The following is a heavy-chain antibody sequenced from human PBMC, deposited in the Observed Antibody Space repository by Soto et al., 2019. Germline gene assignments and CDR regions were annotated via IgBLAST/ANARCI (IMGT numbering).Heavy chain of an antibody. V-gene: IGHV3-53*01. D-gene: IGHD1-26*01. CDR3: AREWELPNYYGMDV. CDR2: ICSGGST. Sequence: EVQLVESGGGLIQPGGSLRLSCAASGFTVSSNYMSWVRQAPGKGLEWVSVICSGGSTYYADSVKGRFTISRDNSKNTVHLQMNSLRAEDTAVYYCAREWELPNYYGMDVWGQGTTVTVSS. J-gene: IGHJ6*02. CDR1: GFTVSSNY.